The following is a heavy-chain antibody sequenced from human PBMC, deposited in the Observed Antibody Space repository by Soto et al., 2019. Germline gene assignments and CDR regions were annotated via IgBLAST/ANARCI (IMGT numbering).Heavy chain of an antibody. Sequence: GSLRLSFAASGFTFSSYAMSWVRQAPVKGLEWVSAISGSGGRTYYADSVKGRFTISRDNSKNTLYLQMNSLRAEDTAVYYCAKTPPPYCSGGSCYSGAFGYWGQRILVTVCS. CDR1: GFTFSSYA. J-gene: IGHJ4*02. CDR2: ISGSGGRT. D-gene: IGHD2-15*01. CDR3: AKTPPPYCSGGSCYSGAFGY. V-gene: IGHV3-23*01.